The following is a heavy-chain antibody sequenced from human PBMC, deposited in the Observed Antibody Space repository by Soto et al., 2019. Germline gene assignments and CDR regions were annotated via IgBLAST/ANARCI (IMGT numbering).Heavy chain of an antibody. V-gene: IGHV1-3*01. J-gene: IGHJ6*02. Sequence: XSGKVSCKASGYTFTNYDMNWVRQAPGQRLEWMGWINAGNGNTIYSQKFQGRVTITRDTSANTAYMELRSLGSEDTTVYYCARSPRSGGNYYYAMDVWGQGTTVTVSS. CDR2: INAGNGNT. CDR3: ARSPRSGGNYYYAMDV. CDR1: GYTFTNYD. D-gene: IGHD3-3*01.